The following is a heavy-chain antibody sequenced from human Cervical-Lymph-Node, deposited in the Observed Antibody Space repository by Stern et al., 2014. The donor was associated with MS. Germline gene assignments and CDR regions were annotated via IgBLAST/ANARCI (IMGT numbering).Heavy chain of an antibody. V-gene: IGHV3-23*04. D-gene: IGHD1-14*01. J-gene: IGHJ2*01. CDR3: AKGTGNYWYFDF. Sequence: EVQLVESGGGLVQTGGSLRLSCAASGVTFNNYAMTWVRQAPGKGLEWVSSIFGTVGGTYYADSVKGRFTISRDSSRSTLSLQLTRVTAEDTAVYYCAKGTGNYWYFDFWGRGTLVTVSS. CDR2: IFGTVGGT. CDR1: GVTFNNYA.